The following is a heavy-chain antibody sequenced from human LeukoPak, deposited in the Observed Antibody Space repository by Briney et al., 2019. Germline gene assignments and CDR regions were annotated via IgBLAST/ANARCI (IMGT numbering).Heavy chain of an antibody. CDR2: IYYDGST. D-gene: IGHD2/OR15-2a*01. CDR3: NRLFDY. V-gene: IGHV4-39*01. CDR1: GGSISTSSYY. J-gene: IGHJ4*02. Sequence: PSETLSLTCTVSGGSISTSSYYWGWIRQPPGKGLEWNGSIYYDGSTYYNPSLKSRVTISEDTSKNQFSLKLTSVTAADTAVYYCNRLFDYWGQGTLVTVSS.